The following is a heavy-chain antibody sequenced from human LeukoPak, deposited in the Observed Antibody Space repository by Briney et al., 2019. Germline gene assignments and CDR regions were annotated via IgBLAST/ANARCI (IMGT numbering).Heavy chain of an antibody. Sequence: GGSLRLSCAASGFTVSSSYMSWVRQAPGKGLEWVSVIFSGGSTYYADSVKGRFTISRDNAKNTLYLQMNSLRAEDTAMYYCARGSDCSGGSCYSYWYFDLWGRGTLVTVSS. V-gene: IGHV3-53*01. J-gene: IGHJ2*01. CDR1: GFTVSSSY. CDR2: IFSGGST. CDR3: ARGSDCSGGSCYSYWYFDL. D-gene: IGHD2-15*01.